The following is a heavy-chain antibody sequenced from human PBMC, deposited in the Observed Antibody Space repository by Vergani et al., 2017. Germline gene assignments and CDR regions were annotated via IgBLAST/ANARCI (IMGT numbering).Heavy chain of an antibody. J-gene: IGHJ5*02. CDR2: ISSSSSTI. D-gene: IGHD2-2*01. V-gene: IGHV3-48*01. CDR1: GFTFSSYS. CDR3: ARGPVVVPAALGQLWFDP. Sequence: EVQLLESGGGLVQPGGSLRLSCAASGFTFSSYSMNWVRQAPGKGLEWVSYISSSSSTIYYADSVKGRFTISRDNAKNSLYLQMNSLRAEDTAVYYCARGPVVVPAALGQLWFDPWGQGTLVTVSS.